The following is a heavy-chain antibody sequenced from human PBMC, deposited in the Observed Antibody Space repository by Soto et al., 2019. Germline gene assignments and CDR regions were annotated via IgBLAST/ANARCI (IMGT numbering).Heavy chain of an antibody. CDR1: GGSINSYW. V-gene: IGHV4-4*07. J-gene: IGHJ4*02. Sequence: SETLSLTCTVSGGSINSYWWSWIRQPAGKGLEWIGRVYSSGTTDYNPSLNSRATMSVETSKNQFSLRLSSVTAADTAVYYCARDIASYAYGEGYWGQGIQVTVSS. D-gene: IGHD2-21*01. CDR2: VYSSGTT. CDR3: ARDIASYAYGEGY.